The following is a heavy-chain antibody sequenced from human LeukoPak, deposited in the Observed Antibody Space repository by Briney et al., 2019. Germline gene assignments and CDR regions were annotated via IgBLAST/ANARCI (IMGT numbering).Heavy chain of an antibody. CDR2: INQEASRT. V-gene: IGHV3-7*01. Sequence: GGSLRLSCAASGFTFRSYWMSWVRQAPGKGLEWLGHINQEASRTDHADSVKGRFTISRDNSRNLLYLHMSSLRAEDTAVYYCAKYLSRAFDSWGQGTLVTVSS. CDR3: AKYLSRAFDS. J-gene: IGHJ4*02. D-gene: IGHD2/OR15-2a*01. CDR1: GFTFRSYW.